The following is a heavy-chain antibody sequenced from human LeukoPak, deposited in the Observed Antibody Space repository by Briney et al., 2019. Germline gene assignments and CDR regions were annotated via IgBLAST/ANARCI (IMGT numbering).Heavy chain of an antibody. CDR3: AKVDCSGASCYSPDY. D-gene: IGHD2-15*01. J-gene: IGHJ4*02. CDR1: GFTFSNYG. CDR2: IRSDGSNK. V-gene: IGHV3-30*02. Sequence: GGSLRLSCAASGFTFSNYGIHWVRQAPGKGLEWVTFIRSDGSNKYYADSVKGRFTISRDNSKSTLYLQMNSLRAEDRAVYYCAKVDCSGASCYSPDYWGQGTLVTVSS.